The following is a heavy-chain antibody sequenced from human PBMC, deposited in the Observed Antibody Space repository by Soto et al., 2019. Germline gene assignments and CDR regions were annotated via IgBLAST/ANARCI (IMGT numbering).Heavy chain of an antibody. Sequence: QVQLVQSGAEVKKPGASVKGSCKASGYTFTSYGISWVRQAPGQGLEWMGWINAYNGKTQYAQKLQGRVTMTTDTSTSTASMELRSLSSDDTAVYYCAGGKSVAGGEYCFDDWGQGTLVTVSS. CDR1: GYTFTSYG. J-gene: IGHJ4*02. CDR2: INAYNGKT. D-gene: IGHD3-16*01. CDR3: AGGKSVAGGEYCFDD. V-gene: IGHV1-18*01.